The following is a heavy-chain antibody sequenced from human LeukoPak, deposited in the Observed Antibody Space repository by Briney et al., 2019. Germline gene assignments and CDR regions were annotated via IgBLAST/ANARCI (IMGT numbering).Heavy chain of an antibody. CDR1: GGSLSSYY. V-gene: IGHV4-59*01. Sequence: SETLSLTCTVSGGSLSSYYWSWLRQPPGKGLEWLGYIYYSGSTNYNPSLKSRVTISVDTSKNQFSLNLSSVTAADTAVYYCARGTMTGPYYFDYWGEGTLVTVSS. CDR3: ARGTMTGPYYFDY. CDR2: IYYSGST. D-gene: IGHD3-22*01. J-gene: IGHJ4*02.